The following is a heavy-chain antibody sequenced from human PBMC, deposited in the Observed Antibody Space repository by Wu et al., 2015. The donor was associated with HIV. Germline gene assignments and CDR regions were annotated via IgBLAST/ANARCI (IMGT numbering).Heavy chain of an antibody. J-gene: IGHJ5*01. D-gene: IGHD1-1*01. CDR3: ATSTTALNWFDS. Sequence: QVQLVQSGAEVKKPGASVKVSCKSFQYFFTTYQVHWVRQAPGQGLEWMGVINPTGDSTDYAQKFQGRVIVTRDTSTNTVYLDLTSLRSDDTAIYYCATSTTALNWFDSWGQGALVTVSS. CDR2: INPTGDST. V-gene: IGHV1-46*01. CDR1: QYFFTTYQ.